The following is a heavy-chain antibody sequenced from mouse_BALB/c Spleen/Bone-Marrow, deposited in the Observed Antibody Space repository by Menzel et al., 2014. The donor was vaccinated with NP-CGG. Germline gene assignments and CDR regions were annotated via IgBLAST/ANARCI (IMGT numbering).Heavy chain of an antibody. CDR3: AIACFGRYKYYFYF. J-gene: IGHJ2*01. D-gene: IGHD1-1*02. V-gene: IGHV2-9*02. CDR2: IWVGGST. CDR1: GFSLTSYG. Sequence: VKLVESGLGLEAPSQRLSITCTVSGFSLTSYGVHWVRQPPGKGLEWLGIIWVGGSTNYSSAHMSRLSIIKDNAKSQVFLKMNSRQTDDTAMYYCAIACFGRYKYYFYFWGQGTTLTVSS.